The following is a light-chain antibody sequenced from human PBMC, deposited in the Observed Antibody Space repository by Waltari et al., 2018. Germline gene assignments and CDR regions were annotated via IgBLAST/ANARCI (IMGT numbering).Light chain of an antibody. J-gene: IGLJ2*01. CDR3: AAWDDSLSGVL. Sequence: QSVLTQPPSASGTPGQRVTISCFGSSSNIGSNYVYWYQQLPGTAPKLLIYRSNQRPSGVPDRFSGSKSGTSASLAISGLRSEEEADYHCAAWDDSLSGVLFGGGTKLTVL. V-gene: IGLV1-47*01. CDR2: RSN. CDR1: SSNIGSNY.